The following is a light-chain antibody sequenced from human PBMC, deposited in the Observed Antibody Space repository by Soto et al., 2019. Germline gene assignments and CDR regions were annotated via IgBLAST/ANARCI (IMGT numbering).Light chain of an antibody. Sequence: QSALTQPASVSGSPGQSITISCTGSSSDVGGYNYVSWYQQHPGKAPKLMIYDVSNRPSGVSNRFSGSKSGNTASLTISGLQAEDEADSYCSSYTSSSPYVVFGGGTKVTVL. V-gene: IGLV2-14*01. J-gene: IGLJ2*01. CDR3: SSYTSSSPYVV. CDR1: SSDVGGYNY. CDR2: DVS.